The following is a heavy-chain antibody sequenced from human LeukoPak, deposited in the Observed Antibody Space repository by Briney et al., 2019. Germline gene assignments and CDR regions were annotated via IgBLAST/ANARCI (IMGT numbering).Heavy chain of an antibody. V-gene: IGHV1-8*02. CDR1: GYTFTSYA. CDR2: TNPNSGNT. Sequence: GASVKVSCKASGYTFTSYAMNWVRQAPGQGLEWMGWTNPNSGNTGYAQKFQGRVTMTEDTSTDTAYMELSSLRSEDTAVYYCARVRGGNDIWGQGTMVTVSS. CDR3: ARVRGGNDI. J-gene: IGHJ3*02. D-gene: IGHD3-16*01.